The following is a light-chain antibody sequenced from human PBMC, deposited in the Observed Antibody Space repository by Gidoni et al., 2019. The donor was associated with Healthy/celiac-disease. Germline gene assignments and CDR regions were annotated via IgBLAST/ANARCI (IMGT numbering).Light chain of an antibody. V-gene: IGKV2D-29*01. Sequence: DIVLTTNLLSLSVTPGQQASISCKSRQSLLHSDGTTYWGWYLEKPGQPQPLLIDEVSTRFSAVPDRFSGSGSGTDFSLKLSPVESGDVWVYHCIQNIQLPLTFGGGTKVEIK. CDR1: QSLLHSDGTTY. CDR2: EVS. J-gene: IGKJ4*01. CDR3: IQNIQLPLT.